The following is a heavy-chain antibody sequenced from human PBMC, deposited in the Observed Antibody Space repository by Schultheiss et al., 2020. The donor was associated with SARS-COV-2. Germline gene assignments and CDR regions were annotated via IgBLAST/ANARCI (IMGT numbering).Heavy chain of an antibody. V-gene: IGHV1-8*01. Sequence: ASVKVSCKASGYTFTSYDINWVRQATGQGLEWMGWMNPNSGNTGYAQKFQGRVTMTRNTSISTAYMELSSLRSDDTAVYYCARVYCSSTSCYRALDYWGQGTVVTVSS. CDR3: ARVYCSSTSCYRALDY. CDR2: MNPNSGNT. J-gene: IGHJ4*02. D-gene: IGHD2-2*02. CDR1: GYTFTSYD.